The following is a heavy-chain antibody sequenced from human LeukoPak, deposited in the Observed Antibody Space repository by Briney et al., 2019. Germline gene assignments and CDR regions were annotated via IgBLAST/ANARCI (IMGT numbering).Heavy chain of an antibody. D-gene: IGHD1-1*01. CDR3: ARVWAYSTGTARTVYYYYIDV. CDR1: GGTFSSYA. CDR2: IIPIFGTA. J-gene: IGHJ6*03. Sequence: SVKVSCKASGGTFSSYAISWVRQAPGQGLEWMGGIIPIFGTANYAQKFQGRVTITADESTSTAYMELSSLRSEDTAVYYCARVWAYSTGTARTVYYYYIDVWGKGTTVTVSS. V-gene: IGHV1-69*13.